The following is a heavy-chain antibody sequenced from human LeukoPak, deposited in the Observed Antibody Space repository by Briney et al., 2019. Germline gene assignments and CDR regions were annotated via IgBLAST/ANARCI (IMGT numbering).Heavy chain of an antibody. J-gene: IGHJ3*01. V-gene: IGHV4-4*02. Sequence: SGTLSLTCAVSGGSISSSNWWSWVRQPPGKGLEWIGEIYHSGSTNYNPSLKSRVTISLDTSKNQFSLKLSSVTAADTAMYYCARFYCSNTSCWRDAFDFWGQGTMVTVSS. CDR2: IYHSGST. D-gene: IGHD2-2*01. CDR1: GGSISSSNW. CDR3: ARFYCSNTSCWRDAFDF.